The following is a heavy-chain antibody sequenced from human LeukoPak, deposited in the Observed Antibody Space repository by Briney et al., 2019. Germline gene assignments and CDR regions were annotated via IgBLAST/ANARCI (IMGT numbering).Heavy chain of an antibody. CDR2: ISVYNGNT. J-gene: IGHJ4*02. Sequence: GASVKVSCKASGYTFTSYDITWVRQAPGQGLEWMGWISVYNGNTKYAQKVEGRVTITTDTSTSTAYMELRSLRSDDTAVYYCATSDVGALVDYWGQGTLVTVSS. CDR3: ATSDVGALVDY. D-gene: IGHD1-26*01. V-gene: IGHV1-18*01. CDR1: GYTFTSYD.